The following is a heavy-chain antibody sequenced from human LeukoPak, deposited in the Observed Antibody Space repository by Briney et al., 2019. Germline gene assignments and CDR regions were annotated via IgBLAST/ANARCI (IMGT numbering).Heavy chain of an antibody. J-gene: IGHJ4*02. D-gene: IGHD3-22*01. CDR1: GFTLSSHN. CDR3: ARDDSSGYYFDY. CDR2: ISSSSTVI. Sequence: PGGSLRLSCAASGFTLSSHNMNWVRQAPGKGLEGVSYISSSSTVIYYADSVKGRFTVSRDNAKNSLYLQMNSLRDADTAVFYCARDDSSGYYFDYWGQGTLVTVSS. V-gene: IGHV3-48*02.